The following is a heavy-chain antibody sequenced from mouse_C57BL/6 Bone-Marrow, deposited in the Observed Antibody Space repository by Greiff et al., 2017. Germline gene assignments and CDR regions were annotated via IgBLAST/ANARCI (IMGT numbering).Heavy chain of an antibody. CDR2: IDPENGDT. V-gene: IGHV14-4*01. CDR1: GFNIKDDY. Sequence: EVQLQQSGAELVRPGASVKLSCTASGFNIKDDYMHWVKQRPEQGLEWIGWIDPENGDTESASKFQGKATITADTSSNTAYLQLSSLTSEDTAVYYCTRYGNYGYWGQGTTLTVSS. D-gene: IGHD2-1*01. J-gene: IGHJ2*01. CDR3: TRYGNYGY.